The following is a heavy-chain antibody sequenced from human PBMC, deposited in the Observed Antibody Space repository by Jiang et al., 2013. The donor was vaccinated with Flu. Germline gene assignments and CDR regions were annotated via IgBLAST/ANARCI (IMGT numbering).Heavy chain of an antibody. V-gene: IGHV6-1*01. D-gene: IGHD3-16*01. CDR2: TYYRSKWYN. CDR1: GDSVSSNSAA. CDR3: SGGSGPDY. Sequence: SLTCAISGDSVSSNSAAWNWIRQSPSRGLEWLGRTYYRSKWYNEYAVSVKSRITINPDTSKNQFTLHLNSVTPDDTAVYYCSGGSGPDYWGQGTQVTVSS. J-gene: IGHJ4*02.